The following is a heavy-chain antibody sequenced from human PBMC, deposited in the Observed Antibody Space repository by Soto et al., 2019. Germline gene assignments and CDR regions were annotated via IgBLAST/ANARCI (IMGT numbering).Heavy chain of an antibody. D-gene: IGHD2-15*01. J-gene: IGHJ4*02. CDR3: ARDRGWVVAASGLDY. Sequence: QVQLVESGGGVVQPGRSLRLSCAASGVTFSSYGMHWVRQAPGKGLQWVAVIWYDGSNKYYADSVKGPFTISRDNSKNALYLQMNSLRAEDTAVYYCARDRGWVVAASGLDYWGQGTLVTVSS. CDR1: GVTFSSYG. CDR2: IWYDGSNK. V-gene: IGHV3-33*01.